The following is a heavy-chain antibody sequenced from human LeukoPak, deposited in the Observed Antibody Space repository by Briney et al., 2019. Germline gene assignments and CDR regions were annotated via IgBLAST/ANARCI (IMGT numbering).Heavy chain of an antibody. Sequence: GRSLRLSCAASGFTFSSYGMHWVRQAPGKGLEWVAVIWYDGSNKYYADSVKGRFTISRDNSKNTLYLQMNSLRAEDTAVYYCAREAAAGPPAPVDAFDIWGQGTMVTVSS. V-gene: IGHV3-33*01. CDR2: IWYDGSNK. CDR1: GFTFSSYG. CDR3: AREAAAGPPAPVDAFDI. J-gene: IGHJ3*02. D-gene: IGHD6-13*01.